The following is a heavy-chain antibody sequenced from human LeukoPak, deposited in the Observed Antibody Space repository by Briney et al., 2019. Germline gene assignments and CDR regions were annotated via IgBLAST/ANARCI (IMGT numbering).Heavy chain of an antibody. CDR2: INHSGST. Sequence: PSETLSLTCAVYGGSFSVYYWSWIRHPPGKGLEWIGEINHSGSTNYSPSLKSRVTISVDTSKNQFSLKLSSVTAADTAVYYCARRLWFGDRRFDYWGQGTLVTVSS. V-gene: IGHV4-34*01. J-gene: IGHJ4*02. CDR1: GGSFSVYY. D-gene: IGHD3-10*01. CDR3: ARRLWFGDRRFDY.